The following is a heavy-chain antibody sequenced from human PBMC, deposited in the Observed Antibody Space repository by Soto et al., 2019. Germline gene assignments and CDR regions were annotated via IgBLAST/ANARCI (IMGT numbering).Heavy chain of an antibody. Sequence: QLQLQESGSGLVKPSQTLSLTCAVSGGSISSGGYSWSWIRQPPGKGLEWIGYIYHSGSTYYNPSLKSRVTISVDRSKNQFSLKLSSVTAADTAVYYCTRAIDFWSGYANNWFDPWGQGTLVTVSS. CDR3: TRAIDFWSGYANNWFDP. CDR1: GGSISSGGYS. J-gene: IGHJ5*02. V-gene: IGHV4-30-2*01. CDR2: IYHSGST. D-gene: IGHD3-3*01.